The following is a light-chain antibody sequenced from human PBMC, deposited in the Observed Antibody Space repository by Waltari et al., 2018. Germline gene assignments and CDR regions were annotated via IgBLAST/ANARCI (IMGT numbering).Light chain of an antibody. V-gene: IGLV1-44*01. CDR1: WSNIGSKA. J-gene: IGLJ2*01. CDR3: AAWDYSVNVQVV. CDR2: SNT. Sequence: QSLLTQPPSASGTPGQRVTISCSGSWSNIGSKAVSWYQQLPGTAPKLLIHSNTLPPAVVPDRCACAQSGTSASLVISGLQAADEADHYRAAWDYSVNVQVVFGGGSKVTVL.